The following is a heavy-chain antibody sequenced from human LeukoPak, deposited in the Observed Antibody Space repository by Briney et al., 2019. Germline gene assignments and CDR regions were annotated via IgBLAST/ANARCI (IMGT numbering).Heavy chain of an antibody. CDR2: ISGSGGST. J-gene: IGHJ4*02. CDR3: ANEEMATITQSLYFDY. V-gene: IGHV3-23*01. Sequence: GGSLRLSCAASGFTFSSYAMSWVRQAPGKGLEWVSAISGSGGSTYYADSVKGRFTISRDNSKNTLYLQMDSLRAEDTAVYYCANEEMATITQSLYFDYWGQGTLVTVSS. D-gene: IGHD5-24*01. CDR1: GFTFSSYA.